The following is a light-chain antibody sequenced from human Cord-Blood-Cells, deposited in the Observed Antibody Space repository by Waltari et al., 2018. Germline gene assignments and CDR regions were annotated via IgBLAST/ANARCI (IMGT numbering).Light chain of an antibody. V-gene: IGLV2-14*01. CDR1: SSDVGGYNY. CDR2: DVS. Sequence: QSALPQPASVSGSPGQSLTISCTGTSSDVGGYNYVSWYQQHPGKAPKLMIYDVSTRPSGVSNRFSGSKSGNTASLTISGLQAEDEADYYCSSYTSSSTVVFGGGTKLTVL. J-gene: IGLJ2*01. CDR3: SSYTSSSTVV.